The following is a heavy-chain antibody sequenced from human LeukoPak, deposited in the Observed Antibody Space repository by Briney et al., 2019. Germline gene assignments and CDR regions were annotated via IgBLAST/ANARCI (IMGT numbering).Heavy chain of an antibody. CDR2: IYSGGKT. CDR1: GVTFSSYS. CDR3: ARGVPGAY. D-gene: IGHD4/OR15-4a*01. V-gene: IGHV3-53*01. Sequence: SGGSLRLSCAASGVTFSSYSMNWVRQAPGKGLEWVSVIYSGGKTFYADSVKGRFTISRDNSKNTLYLQMNSLRAEGTAVYYCARGVPGAYWGQGTLVTVSS. J-gene: IGHJ4*02.